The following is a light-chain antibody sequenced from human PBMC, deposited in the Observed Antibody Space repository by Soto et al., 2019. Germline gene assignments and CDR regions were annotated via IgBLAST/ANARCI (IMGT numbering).Light chain of an antibody. CDR1: QSMSSY. J-gene: IGKJ1*01. CDR3: QQSYSTPRT. V-gene: IGKV1-39*01. Sequence: DIQMTQSPSSLSASVGDRVTITCRASQSMSSYLNWYQQKPGKAPKLLIYAASSLQSGVPSRFRGRGSGTEFTLTISSLQPEDFATYYCQQSYSTPRTFGQGTKVEIK. CDR2: AAS.